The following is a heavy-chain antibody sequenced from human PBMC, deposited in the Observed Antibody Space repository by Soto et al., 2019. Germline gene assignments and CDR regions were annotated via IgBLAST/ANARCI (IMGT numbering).Heavy chain of an antibody. V-gene: IGHV3-30*18. CDR3: AKSSGWYSGAFDI. CDR1: GFTFSSYG. J-gene: IGHJ3*02. Sequence: GGSLRLSCAASGFTFSSYGMHWVRQAPGKGLEWVAVISYDGSNKYYADSVKGRFTISRDNSKNTLYLQMNSLRAEDTAVYYCAKSSGWYSGAFDIWGQGTMVTVSS. D-gene: IGHD6-19*01. CDR2: ISYDGSNK.